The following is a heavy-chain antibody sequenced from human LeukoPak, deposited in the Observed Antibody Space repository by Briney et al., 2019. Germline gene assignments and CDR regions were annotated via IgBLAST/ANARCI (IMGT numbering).Heavy chain of an antibody. CDR2: IYTSGST. CDR3: ARDLVAPNYNWFDP. J-gene: IGHJ5*02. D-gene: IGHD2-15*01. Sequence: SETLSLTCTVSGGSISSYYWSWIRQPAGKGLEWIGRIYTSGSTNYNPSLKSRVTMSVDTSKNQFSLKLSSVTAADTAVYYCARDLVAPNYNWFDPWGQGTLVTVSS. CDR1: GGSISSYY. V-gene: IGHV4-4*07.